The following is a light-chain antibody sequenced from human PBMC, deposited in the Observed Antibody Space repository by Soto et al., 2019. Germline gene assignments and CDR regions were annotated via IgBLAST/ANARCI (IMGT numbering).Light chain of an antibody. CDR2: SND. CDR3: AVWDDSLNGPV. J-gene: IGLJ3*02. V-gene: IGLV1-44*01. Sequence: QSVLTQPPSVSGTPGQRVTISCSGSSSNIGSNTVNWYQQLPGSAPRLLIYSNDQRPSGVPDRFPDSKSGTSDSLAITGLQSEDEADYYCAVWDDSLNGPVFGGGTKLTVL. CDR1: SSNIGSNT.